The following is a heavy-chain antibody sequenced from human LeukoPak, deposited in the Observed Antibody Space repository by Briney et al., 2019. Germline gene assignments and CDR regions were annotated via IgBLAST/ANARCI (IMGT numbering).Heavy chain of an antibody. CDR2: ISSSSSYI. J-gene: IGHJ4*02. CDR3: ARDVTYYYDSSGLGY. CDR1: GFTFSSYS. D-gene: IGHD3-22*01. Sequence: PGGSLRLSCAASGFTFSSYSMNWVRQAPGKGLEWVSSISSSSSYIYYADSVKGRFTISRDNAKNSLYPQMNSLRAEDTAVYYCARDVTYYYDSSGLGYWGQGTLVTVSS. V-gene: IGHV3-21*01.